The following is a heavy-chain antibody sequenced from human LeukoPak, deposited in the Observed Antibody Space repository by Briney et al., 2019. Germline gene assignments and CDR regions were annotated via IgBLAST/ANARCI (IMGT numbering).Heavy chain of an antibody. J-gene: IGHJ4*02. CDR3: ARFLAVAAFDY. CDR1: GGSFSGYY. CDR2: INHSGST. V-gene: IGHV4-34*01. D-gene: IGHD6-19*01. Sequence: SETLSLTCAVYGGSFSGYYWSWIRQPPGKGLEWIGEINHSGSTNYNPSLKSRVTISVDTSKNQFSLKLSSVTAADTAVYYCARFLAVAAFDYWGQGTLVTVSS.